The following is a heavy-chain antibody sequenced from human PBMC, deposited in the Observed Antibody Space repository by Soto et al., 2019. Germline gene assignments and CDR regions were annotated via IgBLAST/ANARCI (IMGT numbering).Heavy chain of an antibody. CDR2: VSASGST. D-gene: IGHD3-16*01. V-gene: IGHV4-59*10. CDR1: GGSISGFF. J-gene: IGHJ6*02. Sequence: SETLSLTCAVSGGSISGFFWTWVRQPPGMPLEGLGHVSASGSTVYNPSLQSRLTLSLDVSKNRFSLELTSVTAADTATYFCARGGSTHYYYGLDVWGQGPTVTVSS. CDR3: ARGGSTHYYYGLDV.